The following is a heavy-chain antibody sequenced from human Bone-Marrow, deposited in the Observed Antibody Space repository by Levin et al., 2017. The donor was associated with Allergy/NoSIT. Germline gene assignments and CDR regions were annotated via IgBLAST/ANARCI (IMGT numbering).Heavy chain of an antibody. CDR2: ISDSGDYT. V-gene: IGHV3-23*01. CDR1: GFTFSNYA. J-gene: IGHJ4*02. Sequence: PSETLSLTCAASGFTFSNYAMRWIRQTPEKGLEWVSSISDSGDYTWDADSVKGRFTTSRDNPRNTVYLQMNSLRAEDTAVYYCAKRGAAANTRYFDYWGQGSLVTVSS. D-gene: IGHD6-13*01. CDR3: AKRGAAANTRYFDY.